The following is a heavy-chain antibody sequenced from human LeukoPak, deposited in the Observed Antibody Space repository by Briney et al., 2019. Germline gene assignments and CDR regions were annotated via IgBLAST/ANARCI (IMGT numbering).Heavy chain of an antibody. J-gene: IGHJ3*02. Sequence: GESLKISCKASVFSFTNYWIAWVRQKPGEGLEWMGNIYPGDSDTRYNPSFQGQVTISADTSIKTAYLQWSSLKASDTAIYYCARRNRQKYCTTITCRTDAFDIWGQGTMVTVSS. CDR3: ARRNRQKYCTTITCRTDAFDI. D-gene: IGHD2-8*01. V-gene: IGHV5-51*01. CDR2: IYPGDSDT. CDR1: VFSFTNYW.